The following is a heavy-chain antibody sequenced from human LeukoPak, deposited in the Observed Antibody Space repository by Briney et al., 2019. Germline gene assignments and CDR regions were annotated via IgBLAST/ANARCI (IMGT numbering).Heavy chain of an antibody. J-gene: IGHJ4*02. CDR2: IIPILGIT. CDR3: ARDPSGGYVPYFDY. D-gene: IGHD3-16*01. CDR1: GGTFSSYA. V-gene: IGHV1-69*04. Sequence: SVKVPCKASGGTFSSYAISWVRQAPGQGLEWMGRIIPILGITNYAQKFQGRVTVTADKSTSTAYMELSSLRSDDTAVYYCARDPSGGYVPYFDYWGQGTLVTVSS.